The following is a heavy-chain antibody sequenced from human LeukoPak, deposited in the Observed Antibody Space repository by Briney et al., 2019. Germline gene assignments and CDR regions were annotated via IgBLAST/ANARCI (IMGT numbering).Heavy chain of an antibody. Sequence: GGSLRLSCAASGFTFSSYAMHWVRQAPGKGLEWVAVISYDGSNKYYADSVQGRFTISRDNSKNTLYLQMNSLRAEDTAVYYCARPLPQWDCSSTSCPYYYYGMDVWGQGTTVTVSS. CDR2: ISYDGSNK. J-gene: IGHJ6*02. D-gene: IGHD2-2*01. CDR1: GFTFSSYA. CDR3: ARPLPQWDCSSTSCPYYYYGMDV. V-gene: IGHV3-30-3*01.